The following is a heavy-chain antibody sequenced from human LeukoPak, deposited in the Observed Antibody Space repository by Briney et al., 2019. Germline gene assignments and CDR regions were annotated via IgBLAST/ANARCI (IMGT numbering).Heavy chain of an antibody. CDR3: ARDRYSSMWSVLEY. Sequence: GGSLRLSCAASGFTFSSFGMHWVRQSPGKGLEWVAVIWYDGSTKVYADSVKGRFTISRDNSGNTLYLQVNSLRAEDTAVYYCARDRYSSMWSVLEYWGQGALVTVSS. J-gene: IGHJ4*02. CDR2: IWYDGSTK. CDR1: GFTFSSFG. D-gene: IGHD6-13*01. V-gene: IGHV3-33*01.